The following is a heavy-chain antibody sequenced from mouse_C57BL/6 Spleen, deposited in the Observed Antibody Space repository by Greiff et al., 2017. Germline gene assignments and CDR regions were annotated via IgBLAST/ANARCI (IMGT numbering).Heavy chain of an antibody. CDR3: ERGRGYDDYAMDY. CDR1: GFTFSSYT. D-gene: IGHD2-2*01. CDR2: ISGGGGNT. J-gene: IGHJ4*01. V-gene: IGHV5-9*01. Sequence: DVLLVASGGGLVKPGGSLKLSCAASGFTFSSYTMSWVRQTPGKRLEWVATISGGGGNTYYTDRVKGRFTISRDNAKDTLDLRMSSLESEDTALYDCERGRGYDDYAMDYWGQGTSVTVSS.